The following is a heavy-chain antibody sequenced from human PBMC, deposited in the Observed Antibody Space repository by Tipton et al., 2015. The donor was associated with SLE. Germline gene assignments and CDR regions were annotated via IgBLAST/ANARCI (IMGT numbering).Heavy chain of an antibody. CDR2: IRSKNYGGTT. V-gene: IGHV3-49*04. J-gene: IGHJ4*02. CDR3: TRGSGRYEY. D-gene: IGHD2-15*01. Sequence: SLRLSCIGSGFRFGDFAMTWVRQGPGKGLEWIGYIRSKNYGGTTEYAASVRGRFTISRDDSKDIAYLQMSSLKTEDTAVYFCTRGSGRYEYWGQGTLVTVSS. CDR1: GFRFGDFA.